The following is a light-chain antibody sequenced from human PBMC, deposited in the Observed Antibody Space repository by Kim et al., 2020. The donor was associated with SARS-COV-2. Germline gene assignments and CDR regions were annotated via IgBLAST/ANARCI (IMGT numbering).Light chain of an antibody. J-gene: IGKJ4*01. Sequence: EIVMTQSPATLSVSPGERATLSCRASQSVSSNLAWYQQKPGQAPRLLIYGASTRATGIPARFSGSGSGTEFTLTISRLQSEDFAVYYCQQYNNWPSLTFGGGTKLEI. V-gene: IGKV3-15*01. CDR2: GAS. CDR3: QQYNNWPSLT. CDR1: QSVSSN.